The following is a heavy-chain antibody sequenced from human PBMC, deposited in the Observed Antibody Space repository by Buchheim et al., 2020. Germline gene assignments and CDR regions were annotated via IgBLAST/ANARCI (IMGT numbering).Heavy chain of an antibody. CDR3: ASNGGTYYYDSSGHHSP. CDR2: TIPILGIA. V-gene: IGHV1-69*04. J-gene: IGHJ4*02. Sequence: QVQLVQSGAEVKKPGSSVKVSCKASGGTFSSYAISWVRQAPGQGLEWMGRTIPILGIANYAQKFQGRVTITADKSTSTAYMELSSLRSEDTAVYYCASNGGTYYYDSSGHHSPWGQGTL. D-gene: IGHD3-22*01. CDR1: GGTFSSYA.